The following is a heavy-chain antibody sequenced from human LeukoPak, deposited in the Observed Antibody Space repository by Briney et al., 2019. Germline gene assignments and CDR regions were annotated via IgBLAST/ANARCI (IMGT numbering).Heavy chain of an antibody. CDR1: GGTFSSYA. Sequence: SVKVSCKASGGTFSSYAISWVRQAPGQGLEWMGGIIPIFGTANYAQKFQGRVTITAGESTSTAYMELSSLRSEDTAVYYCARALDGYNYGYFDYWGQGTLVTVSS. CDR2: IIPIFGTA. D-gene: IGHD5-24*01. CDR3: ARALDGYNYGYFDY. J-gene: IGHJ4*02. V-gene: IGHV1-69*13.